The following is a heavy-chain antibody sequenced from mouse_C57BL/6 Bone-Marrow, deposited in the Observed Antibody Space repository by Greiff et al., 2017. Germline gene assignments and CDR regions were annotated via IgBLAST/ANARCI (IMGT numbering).Heavy chain of an antibody. CDR1: GYTFTDYY. V-gene: IGHV1-76*01. J-gene: IGHJ1*03. CDR2: IYPGSGNT. CDR3: ARRITTVVADWYFDV. D-gene: IGHD1-1*01. Sequence: VQLKESGAELVRPGASVKLSCKASGYTFTDYYINWVKQRPGQGLEWIARIYPGSGNTYYNEKFKGKATLTAEKSSSTAYMQLSSLTSEDSAVYFCARRITTVVADWYFDVWGTGTTVTVSS.